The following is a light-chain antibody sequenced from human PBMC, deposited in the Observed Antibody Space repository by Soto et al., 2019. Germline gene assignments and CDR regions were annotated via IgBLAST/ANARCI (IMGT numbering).Light chain of an antibody. Sequence: DIQMTQSPSTLSASVGDRVTITCRASQTVSGWLAWYQQKPGRAPNLLIYDASSLESEVPSRFSGSGSGTEFSLTISGLQPDDFATYYCQHYNTWDHQTFAQGTKVEVK. CDR3: QHYNTWDHQT. V-gene: IGKV1-5*01. CDR2: DAS. J-gene: IGKJ1*01. CDR1: QTVSGW.